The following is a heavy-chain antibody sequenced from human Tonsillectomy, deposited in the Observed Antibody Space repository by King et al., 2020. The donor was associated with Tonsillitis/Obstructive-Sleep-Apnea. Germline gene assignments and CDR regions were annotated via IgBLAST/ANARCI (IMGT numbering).Heavy chain of an antibody. D-gene: IGHD6-19*01. CDR1: GYTFTSYG. CDR2: ISAYNGNT. V-gene: IGHV1-18*01. CDR3: ARDNIAVDGTGENWFDP. Sequence: VQLVQSGAEVKKPGASVKVSCKASGYTFTSYGINWVRQAPGQGLEWMGWISAYNGNTNYAQKLQGRVTMTTDTSTTTAYMELRSLRSDDTAVYYCARDNIAVDGTGENWFDPWGQGTLVTVSS. J-gene: IGHJ5*02.